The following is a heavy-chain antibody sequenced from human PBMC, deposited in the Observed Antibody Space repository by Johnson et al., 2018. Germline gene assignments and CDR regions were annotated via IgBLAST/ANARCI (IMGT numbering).Heavy chain of an antibody. J-gene: IGHJ6*03. D-gene: IGHD3-10*01. CDR3: ARDLRLLWVGESNGDYDMDV. Sequence: VQLVESGGGLVQPGGSLRLSCAASGFTFSSYAMSWVRQAPGKGLEWVAVISGSGDTTYYADSVKGRFTISRDNSKNTLYLQMNSLRAGDTAVYYCARDLRLLWVGESNGDYDMDVWGKGTTVTVSS. CDR2: ISGSGDTT. CDR1: GFTFSSYA. V-gene: IGHV3-23*04.